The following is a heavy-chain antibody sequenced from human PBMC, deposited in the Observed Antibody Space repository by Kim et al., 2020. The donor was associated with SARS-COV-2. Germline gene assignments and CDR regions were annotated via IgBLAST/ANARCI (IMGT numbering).Heavy chain of an antibody. Sequence: GGSLRLSCAASGFTFSSYAMHWVRQAPGKGLEWVAVISYDGSNKYYADSVKGRFTISRDNSKNTLYLQMNSLRAEDTAVYYCAPGEAGTRFDYWGQGTLVTVSS. CDR1: GFTFSSYA. CDR3: APGEAGTRFDY. D-gene: IGHD6-19*01. J-gene: IGHJ4*02. V-gene: IGHV3-30*04. CDR2: ISYDGSNK.